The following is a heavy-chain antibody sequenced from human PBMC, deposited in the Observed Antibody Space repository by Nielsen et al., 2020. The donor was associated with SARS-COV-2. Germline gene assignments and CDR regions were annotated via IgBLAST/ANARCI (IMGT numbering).Heavy chain of an antibody. CDR3: TRVRAQLWTPGDAFDI. D-gene: IGHD5-18*01. J-gene: IGHJ3*02. CDR2: IRSKAYGGTT. Sequence: GGSLRLSCTASGFTFGDYAMSWFRQAPGKGLEWVGFIRSKAYGGTTEYAASVKGRFTISRDDSKSIAYLQMNSLKTEDTAVYYCTRVRAQLWTPGDAFDIWGQGTMVTVSS. CDR1: GFTFGDYA. V-gene: IGHV3-49*03.